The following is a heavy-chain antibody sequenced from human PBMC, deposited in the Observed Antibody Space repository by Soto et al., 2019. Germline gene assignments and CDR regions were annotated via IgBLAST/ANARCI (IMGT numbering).Heavy chain of an antibody. V-gene: IGHV1-2*04. J-gene: IGHJ4*02. CDR3: ARGEALAYCGGDCSFFDY. CDR1: GYTFTGYY. D-gene: IGHD2-21*02. CDR2: INPNSGGT. Sequence: ASVKVSCKASGYTFTGYYMHWVRQAPGQGLEWMGWINPNSGGTNYAQKFQGWVTMTRDTSISTAYMELSRLRSDDTAVYYCARGEALAYCGGDCSFFDYWGQGTMVTVYS.